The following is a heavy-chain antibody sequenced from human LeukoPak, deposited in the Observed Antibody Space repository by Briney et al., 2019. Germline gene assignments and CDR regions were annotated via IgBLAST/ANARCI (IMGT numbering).Heavy chain of an antibody. J-gene: IGHJ4*02. Sequence: PGGSLRLSCAASGFTFSSYWMHWVRQAPGKGLVWVSRINSDGSSTSYADSVKGRFTISRDNAKNTLYLQMNSLRAEDTAVYYCARHYYDSSGYYFPFDYWGQGTLVTVSS. CDR3: ARHYYDSSGYYFPFDY. CDR2: INSDGSST. D-gene: IGHD3-22*01. V-gene: IGHV3-74*01. CDR1: GFTFSSYW.